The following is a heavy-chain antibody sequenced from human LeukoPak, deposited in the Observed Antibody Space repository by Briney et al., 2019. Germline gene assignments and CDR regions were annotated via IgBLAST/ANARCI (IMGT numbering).Heavy chain of an antibody. CDR2: IKSKTDGGTT. D-gene: IGHD2-2*01. Sequence: GGSLRLSCAASGFTLSNAWMSWVRQAPGKGLEWVGRIKSKTDGGTTDYAAPVKGRFTISRDGSKNTLYLQMNSLKTEDTAVYYCTTLYCSSTSCQDYWGQGNLVTVSS. CDR3: TTLYCSSTSCQDY. V-gene: IGHV3-15*01. CDR1: GFTLSNAW. J-gene: IGHJ4*02.